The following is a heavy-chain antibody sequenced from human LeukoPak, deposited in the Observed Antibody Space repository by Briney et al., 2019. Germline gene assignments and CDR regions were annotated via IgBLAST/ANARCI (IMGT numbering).Heavy chain of an antibody. J-gene: IGHJ4*02. CDR3: ARRITLVRGFNY. CDR1: GGSFSGYY. CDR2: INHSGST. Sequence: PSETLSLTCAVYGGSFSGYYWSWIRQPPGKGLEWIGEINHSGSTNYNPSLKSRVTISVDTSKNQFSLKLTSVTAADTAVYYCARRITLVRGFNYWGQGTLVTVSS. V-gene: IGHV4-34*01. D-gene: IGHD3-10*01.